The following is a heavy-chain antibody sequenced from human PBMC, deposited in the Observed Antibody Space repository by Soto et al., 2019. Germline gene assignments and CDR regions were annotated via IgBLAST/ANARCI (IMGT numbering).Heavy chain of an antibody. CDR1: GFTFSGSW. V-gene: IGHV3-74*01. D-gene: IGHD3-10*01. Sequence: EVQLVESGGGLVQPGGSLRLSCAASGFTFSGSWMHWVRQAPGKGLVWVSRINGDGSGTSYADFVKGRFTISRDDAKNTLFLQIHGLRGKDTAVYYCARGIFGSGTANDDWGQGTLVTVSS. CDR3: ARGIFGSGTANDD. CDR2: INGDGSGT. J-gene: IGHJ4*02.